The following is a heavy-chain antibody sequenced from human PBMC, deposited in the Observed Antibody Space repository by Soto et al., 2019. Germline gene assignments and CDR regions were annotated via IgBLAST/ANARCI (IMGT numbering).Heavy chain of an antibody. Sequence: GESLKISCKGSGYSFTSYWIGWVRQMPGKGLEWMGIIYPGDSDTRYSPSFQGQVTISADKSISTAYLQWSSLKASDTAMYYCARQIRRTYCSGGSCTNWFDPWGQGTLVTVSS. CDR2: IYPGDSDT. CDR3: ARQIRRTYCSGGSCTNWFDP. V-gene: IGHV5-51*01. J-gene: IGHJ5*02. D-gene: IGHD2-15*01. CDR1: GYSFTSYW.